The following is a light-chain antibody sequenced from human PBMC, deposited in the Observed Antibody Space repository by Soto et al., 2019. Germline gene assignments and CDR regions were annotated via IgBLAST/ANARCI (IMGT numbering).Light chain of an antibody. Sequence: QSALTQPASVSGSPGQSITISCSGTSSGVVSYNLVSWYQQHPGKAPKLMIYDVSKRPSGVSNRFSGSKSGNTASLTISGLQTEDEADYYCCSYAGDNTLLFGGGTKLTVL. J-gene: IGLJ2*01. CDR2: DVS. CDR1: SSGVVSYNL. V-gene: IGLV2-23*02. CDR3: CSYAGDNTLL.